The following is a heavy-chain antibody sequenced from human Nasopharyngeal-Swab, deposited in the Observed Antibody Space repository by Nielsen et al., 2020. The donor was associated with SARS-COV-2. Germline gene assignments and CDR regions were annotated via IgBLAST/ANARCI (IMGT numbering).Heavy chain of an antibody. CDR2: ISAYNGNT. J-gene: IGHJ6*02. V-gene: IGHV1-18*01. D-gene: IGHD3-3*01. CDR1: GYTFTSYG. CDR3: ARASHRVGSYYDFWSGYYRDYYYYGMDV. Sequence: ASVKVSCKASGYTFTSYGISWVRQAPGQGLEWMGWISAYNGNTNYAQKLQGRVPMTTDASTSTAYMELRSLRSDDTAVYYCARASHRVGSYYDFWSGYYRDYYYYGMDVWGQGTTVTVSS.